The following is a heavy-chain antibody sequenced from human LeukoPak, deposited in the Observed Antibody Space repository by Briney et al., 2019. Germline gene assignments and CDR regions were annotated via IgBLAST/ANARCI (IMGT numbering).Heavy chain of an antibody. V-gene: IGHV4-34*01. CDR2: INHSGST. D-gene: IGHD3-3*01. CDR1: GGSFSGYY. J-gene: IGHJ4*02. Sequence: PSETLSLTCAVYGGSFSGYYWSWIRQPPGKGLEWIGEINHSGSTNYNPSLKSRVTISVDTSKNQFSLKLSSVTAADTAVYYCARGGIYYDFWSGYLFGFDYWGQGTLVTVSS. CDR3: ARGGIYYDFWSGYLFGFDY.